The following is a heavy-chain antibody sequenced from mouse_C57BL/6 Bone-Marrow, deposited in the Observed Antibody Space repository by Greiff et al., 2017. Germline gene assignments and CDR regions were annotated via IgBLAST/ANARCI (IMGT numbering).Heavy chain of an antibody. Sequence: EVKLQESGPELVKPGASVKISCKASGYSFTGYYMNWVKQSPEKSLEWIGEINPSTGGTTYNQKFKAKATLTVDKSSSTAYMQLKSLTSEDSAVYYCARWGYGYVDYWGQGTTLTVSS. V-gene: IGHV1-42*01. CDR3: ARWGYGYVDY. CDR1: GYSFTGYY. J-gene: IGHJ2*01. CDR2: INPSTGGT. D-gene: IGHD2-10*02.